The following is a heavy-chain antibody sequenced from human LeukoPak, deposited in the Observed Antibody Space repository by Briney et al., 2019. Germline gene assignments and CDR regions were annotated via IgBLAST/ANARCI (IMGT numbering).Heavy chain of an antibody. CDR2: IHYSGDI. V-gene: IGHV4-59*01. J-gene: IGHJ4*02. Sequence: SETLSLTCTVSGASISTSYWYWIRQPPGQGQESIGNIHYSGDINYNPSLKSRVTISAYTPKNQLSLKLSSVTAADTAVYYCARVGCSGGSCYPDYWGQGTLVTVSS. CDR3: ARVGCSGGSCYPDY. CDR1: GASISTSY. D-gene: IGHD2-15*01.